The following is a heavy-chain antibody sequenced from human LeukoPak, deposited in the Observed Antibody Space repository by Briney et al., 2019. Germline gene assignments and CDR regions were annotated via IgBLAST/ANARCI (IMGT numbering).Heavy chain of an antibody. J-gene: IGHJ6*04. D-gene: IGHD3-10*01. CDR1: GGTFSSYA. Sequence: ASVKVSCKASGGTFSSYAISWVRQAPGQGLEWMGGIIPIFGTANYAQKFQGRVTITADESTSTAYMELSSLRSEDTAVYYCARVRISEWFGESPGYGMDVWGKGTTVTVSS. V-gene: IGHV1-69*13. CDR3: ARVRISEWFGESPGYGMDV. CDR2: IIPIFGTA.